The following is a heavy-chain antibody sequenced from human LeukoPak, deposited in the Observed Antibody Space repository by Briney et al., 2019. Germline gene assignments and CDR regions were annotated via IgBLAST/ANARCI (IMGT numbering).Heavy chain of an antibody. D-gene: IGHD2-2*01. V-gene: IGHV3-23*01. J-gene: IGHJ4*02. CDR3: AKDWSCSSASCRFDF. CDR2: ISGSGGST. Sequence: PGGSLRLSCAASGFTFSSYAMSWVRQAPGKGLEWVSGISGSGGSTSYADSVKGRFTITRDNSKNTLYLQMNSLRAEDTAVYYCAKDWSCSSASCRFDFWGQGTLVTVSS. CDR1: GFTFSSYA.